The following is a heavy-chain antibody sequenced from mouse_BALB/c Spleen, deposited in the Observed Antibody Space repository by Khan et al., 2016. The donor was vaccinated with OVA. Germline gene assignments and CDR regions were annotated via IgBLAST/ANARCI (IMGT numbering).Heavy chain of an antibody. CDR1: GFSLSRYN. CDR3: ARAYYRYDGYYAMDY. D-gene: IGHD2-14*01. Sequence: QVQLKESGPGLVAPSQSLSITCTVSGFSLSRYNIHWVRQPPGKGLEWLGMIWGGGGTDYYSTLKSRLSIRKDNSKSQVLLKMNSLQIDDTAIYYCARAYYRYDGYYAMDYWGQGTSVTVSS. CDR2: IWGGGGT. J-gene: IGHJ4*01. V-gene: IGHV2-6-4*01.